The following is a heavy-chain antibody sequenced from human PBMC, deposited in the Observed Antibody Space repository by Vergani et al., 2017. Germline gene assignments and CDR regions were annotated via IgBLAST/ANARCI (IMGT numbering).Heavy chain of an antibody. J-gene: IGHJ5*02. CDR2: IYAGDSAA. CDR1: GYSITNYW. Sequence: EVQLVQSGAEVKKPGASLKISCQGSGYSITNYWVAWVRQRPGKGLEWMGIIYAGDSAARYSTSFQGQVTMSVDKSLSTAYLQWSSLKASDTATYYCAKAHDFSSLYSSYNWFDPWGQGTQVTVSS. CDR3: AKAHDFSSLYSSYNWFDP. V-gene: IGHV5-51*03. D-gene: IGHD3-3*01.